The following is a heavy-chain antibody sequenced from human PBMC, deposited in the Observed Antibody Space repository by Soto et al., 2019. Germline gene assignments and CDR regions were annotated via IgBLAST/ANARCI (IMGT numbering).Heavy chain of an antibody. Sequence: GSLRLSCAASGFTFSSYSMNWVRQAPGKGLEWVSYISSSSSTIYYADSVKGRFTISRDNAKNSLYLQMNSLRDEDTAVYYCARDRYSSSWYGYYYYGMDVWGQGTTVTVSS. CDR1: GFTFSSYS. CDR3: ARDRYSSSWYGYYYYGMDV. J-gene: IGHJ6*02. D-gene: IGHD6-13*01. V-gene: IGHV3-48*02. CDR2: ISSSSSTI.